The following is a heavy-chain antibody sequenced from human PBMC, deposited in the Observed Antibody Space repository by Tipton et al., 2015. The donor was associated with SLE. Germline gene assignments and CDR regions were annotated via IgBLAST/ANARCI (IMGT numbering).Heavy chain of an antibody. CDR3: ARGYQLPLGPYYYYYMDV. D-gene: IGHD2-2*01. V-gene: IGHV4-59*01. Sequence: LRLSCTVSGGSISSYYWSRIRQPPGKGLEWIGYIYYSGSTNYNPSLKSRVTISVDTSKNQFSLKLSSVTAADTAVYYCARGYQLPLGPYYYYYMDVWGKGTTVTVSS. J-gene: IGHJ6*03. CDR2: IYYSGST. CDR1: GGSISSYY.